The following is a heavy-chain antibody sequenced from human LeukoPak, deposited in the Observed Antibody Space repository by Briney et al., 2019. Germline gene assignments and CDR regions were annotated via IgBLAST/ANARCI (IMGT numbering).Heavy chain of an antibody. Sequence: SETLPLTCTVSGGSISSGDYYWSWIRQPPGKGLEWIGYIYYSGSTYYNPSLKSRVTISVDTSKNQFSLKLSPVTAADTAVYYCARPIVVVPAWEKRYYMDVWGKGTTVTVSS. CDR2: IYYSGST. J-gene: IGHJ6*03. CDR1: GGSISSGDYY. V-gene: IGHV4-30-4*08. CDR3: ARPIVVVPAWEKRYYMDV. D-gene: IGHD2-2*01.